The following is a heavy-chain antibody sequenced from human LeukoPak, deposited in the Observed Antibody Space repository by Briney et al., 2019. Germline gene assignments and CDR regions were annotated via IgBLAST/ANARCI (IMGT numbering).Heavy chain of an antibody. Sequence: SETLSLTCTVSGGSVSGGSYYWSWIRQPPGKGLEWIGYIYYSGSTNYNPSLKSRVTISVDTSKNQFSLKLSSVTAADTAVYYCAREDYWGQGTLVTVSS. CDR1: GGSVSGGSYY. J-gene: IGHJ4*02. CDR2: IYYSGST. V-gene: IGHV4-61*01. CDR3: AREDY.